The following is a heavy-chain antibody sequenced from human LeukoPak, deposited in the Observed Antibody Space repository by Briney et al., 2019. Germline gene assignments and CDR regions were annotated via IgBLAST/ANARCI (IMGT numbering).Heavy chain of an antibody. V-gene: IGHV3-9*01. Sequence: GRSLRLSCAASGFTFDDYAMHWVRPAPGKGLEWVSGISWNSGSIGYADSVKGRFTISRDNAKNSLYLQMNSLRAEDTALYYCAKDILQWLVGGLDYWGQGTLVTVSS. D-gene: IGHD6-19*01. J-gene: IGHJ4*02. CDR1: GFTFDDYA. CDR3: AKDILQWLVGGLDY. CDR2: ISWNSGSI.